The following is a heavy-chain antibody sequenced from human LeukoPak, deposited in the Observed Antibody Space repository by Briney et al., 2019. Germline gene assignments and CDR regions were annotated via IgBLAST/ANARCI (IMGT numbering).Heavy chain of an antibody. V-gene: IGHV3-74*01. CDR3: VSFYETY. CDR2: INSDGSWT. D-gene: IGHD2/OR15-2a*01. J-gene: IGHJ4*02. CDR1: GNYW. Sequence: GGSLRLSCAASGNYWMHWVRQVPGKGLVWVSHINSDGSWTSYADSVKGRFTISKDNAKNTVYLQMNSPRAEDTAVYYCVSFYETYWGRGTLVTVSS.